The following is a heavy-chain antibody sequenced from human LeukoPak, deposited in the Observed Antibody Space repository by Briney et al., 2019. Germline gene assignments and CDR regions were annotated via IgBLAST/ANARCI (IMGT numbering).Heavy chain of an antibody. CDR1: GFTFSSYS. D-gene: IGHD3-10*01. J-gene: IGHJ4*02. CDR3: ARRGGREQGGIDY. CDR2: ISSSGSYI. V-gene: IGHV3-21*01. Sequence: GGSLRLSCAASGFTFSSYSMNWVRQAPGKGLGWVSSISSSGSYIYYADSVKGRFTISRDNAKNSLYLQMNSLRAEDTAVYYCARRGGREQGGIDYWGQGTLVTVSS.